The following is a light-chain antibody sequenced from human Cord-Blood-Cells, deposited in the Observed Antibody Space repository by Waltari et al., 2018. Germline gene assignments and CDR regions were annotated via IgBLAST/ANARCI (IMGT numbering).Light chain of an antibody. CDR3: QQSYSTPPMT. V-gene: IGKV1-39*01. CDR2: AAS. CDR1: QSISSY. Sequence: DIQMTQSPSSLSASVGDRVTITCRASQSISSYLNWYQQKPGKAPNLLIYAASSLQSGVPSRFSGSGSGTDFTRTISSLQPEDFATYYCQQSYSTPPMTFGQGTRLEIK. J-gene: IGKJ5*01.